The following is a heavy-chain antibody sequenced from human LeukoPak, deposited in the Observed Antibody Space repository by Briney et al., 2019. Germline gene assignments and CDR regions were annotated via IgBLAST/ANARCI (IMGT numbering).Heavy chain of an antibody. CDR3: ARGSGHDFWSGYYTLDY. V-gene: IGHV1-69*05. D-gene: IGHD3-3*01. J-gene: IGHJ4*02. CDR1: GGTFSSYA. Sequence: ASVKVSCKASGGTFSSYAISWVRQAHGQGLEWMGWIIPIFGTANYAQKFQGRVTITTDESTSTAYMELSSLRSEDTAVYYCARGSGHDFWSGYYTLDYWGQGILVTVSS. CDR2: IIPIFGTA.